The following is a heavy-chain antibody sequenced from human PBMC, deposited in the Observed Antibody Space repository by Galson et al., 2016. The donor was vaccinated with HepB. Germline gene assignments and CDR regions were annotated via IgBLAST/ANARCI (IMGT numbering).Heavy chain of an antibody. D-gene: IGHD2-15*01. Sequence: LSLTCAVYGGSLNNYYWHWIRQPPGKGLEWIGEINVRGSTTYNPSLKRRVSISIDTSKNQFPLKLTSVTAADSAVYYCARPVHCSATTCSGNFHYWGQGTPVTVSS. V-gene: IGHV4-34*01. CDR2: INVRGST. CDR3: ARPVHCSATTCSGNFHY. J-gene: IGHJ4*02. CDR1: GGSLNNYY.